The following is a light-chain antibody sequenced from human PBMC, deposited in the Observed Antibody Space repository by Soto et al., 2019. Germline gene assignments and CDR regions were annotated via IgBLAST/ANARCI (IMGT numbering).Light chain of an antibody. V-gene: IGLV2-14*01. CDR2: EVS. Sequence: QSALTQPASASGSPGRSITISCTGTSSDVGGYNYVSWYQQHPVKAPKLMIFEVSNRPSGVSNRFSGSKSGNTASLTISGLQAEDEAHYYCSSYTSSSTWVFGGGTKVTVL. J-gene: IGLJ3*02. CDR3: SSYTSSSTWV. CDR1: SSDVGGYNY.